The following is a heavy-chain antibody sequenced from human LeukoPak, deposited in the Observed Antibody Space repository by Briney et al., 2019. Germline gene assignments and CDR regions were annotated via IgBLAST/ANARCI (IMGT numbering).Heavy chain of an antibody. CDR2: ISGSGGST. D-gene: IGHD4-23*01. CDR1: GFTFSSYA. CDR3: ATARWSPTYYYYYGMDV. V-gene: IGHV3-23*01. Sequence: GGSLRLSCAASGFTFSSYAMSWVRQAPGKGLEWVSAISGSGGSTYYADSVKGRFTISRDNSKNTLYLQMHSLRAEDTAVYYCATARWSPTYYYYYGMDVWGQGTTVTVSS. J-gene: IGHJ6*02.